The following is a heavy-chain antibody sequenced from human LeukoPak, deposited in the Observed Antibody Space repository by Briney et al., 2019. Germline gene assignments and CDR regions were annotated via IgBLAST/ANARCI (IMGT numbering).Heavy chain of an antibody. V-gene: IGHV4-4*07. Sequence: SETLSLTCTVSGDAVYYWNWIRQPAGKGLEWIGRIYNNESTWSNPSLKSRVSMSIDTSKNQFSLKLSSVTAADTAVYYCARTTEGYCRGRSCYSYYYYMDVWGKGTTVTVSS. CDR1: GDAVYY. J-gene: IGHJ6*03. CDR3: ARTTEGYCRGRSCYSYYYYMDV. D-gene: IGHD2-15*01. CDR2: IYNNEST.